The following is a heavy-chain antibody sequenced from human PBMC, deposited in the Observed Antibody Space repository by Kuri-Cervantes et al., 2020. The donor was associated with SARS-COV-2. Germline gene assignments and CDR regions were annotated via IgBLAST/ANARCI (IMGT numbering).Heavy chain of an antibody. CDR1: GGSISSGGYY. CDR3: ARGGTTVPTSGAFDF. V-gene: IGHV4-31*03. Sequence: SETLSLTCTFSGGSISSGGYYWSWVRQHPGRGPEWIGYVYYNGNTFYSPSLKSRVTMSIDTSRNQFSLRLSSVTAADTAVYYCARGGTTVPTSGAFDFWGQGTLVTVSS. J-gene: IGHJ3*01. D-gene: IGHD4-17*01. CDR2: VYYNGNT.